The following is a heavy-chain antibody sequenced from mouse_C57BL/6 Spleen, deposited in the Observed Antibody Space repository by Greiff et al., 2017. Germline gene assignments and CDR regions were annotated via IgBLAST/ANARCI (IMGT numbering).Heavy chain of an antibody. D-gene: IGHD1-1*01. CDR2: IYPGDGDT. J-gene: IGHJ1*03. CDR1: GYAFSSSW. CDR3: ARREEYYGSSSDWYFDV. Sequence: QVQLQQSGPELVKPGASVKISCKASGYAFSSSWMNWVKQRPGKGLEWIGRIYPGDGDTNYNGKFKGKATLTADKSSSTAYMQLSSLTSEDSAVYFCARREEYYGSSSDWYFDVWGTGTTVTVSS. V-gene: IGHV1-82*01.